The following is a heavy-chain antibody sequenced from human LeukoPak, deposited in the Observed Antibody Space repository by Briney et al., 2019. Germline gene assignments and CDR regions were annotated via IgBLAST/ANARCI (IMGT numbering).Heavy chain of an antibody. D-gene: IGHD3-3*02. Sequence: GGSLRLSCAVSGFTFSTYNMNWVRQAPGKGLEWVSSISSSGIYIYYADSVKGRFTISRDNSKNTLYLQMNSLRAEDTAVYYCAKGHTRIFGVIIRNYYYMDVWGKRTTVTVSS. V-gene: IGHV3-21*04. J-gene: IGHJ6*03. CDR1: GFTFSTYN. CDR2: ISSSGIYI. CDR3: AKGHTRIFGVIIRNYYYMDV.